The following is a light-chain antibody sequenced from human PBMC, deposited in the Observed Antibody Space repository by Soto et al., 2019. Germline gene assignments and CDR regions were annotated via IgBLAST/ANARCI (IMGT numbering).Light chain of an antibody. CDR3: QQYYSPPLT. CDR1: RSVLYSSNNKSY. V-gene: IGKV4-1*01. Sequence: DIVMTQSPDSLAVSLGETATVNCKSSRSVLYSSNNKSYLAWYQQKPGQPPKLLIYWASTRESGVPDRFSGSGSGTDFTLTISSLQAEDVAVYYCQQYYSPPLTFGGGTKVEIK. J-gene: IGKJ4*01. CDR2: WAS.